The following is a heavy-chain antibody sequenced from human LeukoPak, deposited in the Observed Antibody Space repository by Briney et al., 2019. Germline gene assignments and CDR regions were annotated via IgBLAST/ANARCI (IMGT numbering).Heavy chain of an antibody. CDR1: GFTFSRSL. V-gene: IGHV3-7*02. CDR2: IKQDGTSK. CDR3: ARHGDYCFDL. Sequence: GGSLRLSCAASGFTFSRSLLGWVVQAPGKGLEWVANIKQDGTSKYYVDSVMGRFTISRDNAENSVYLQMNSLSAGDTAVYYCARHGDYCFDLWGPRTRVTVSS. D-gene: IGHD2-21*01. J-gene: IGHJ4*02.